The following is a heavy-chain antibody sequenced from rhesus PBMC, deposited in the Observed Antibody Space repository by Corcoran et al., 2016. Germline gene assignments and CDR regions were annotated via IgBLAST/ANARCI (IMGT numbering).Heavy chain of an antibody. CDR1: GGSISSNY. V-gene: IGHV4-160*01. Sequence: QVQLQQWGEGLVKPSETLSLTCAVYGGSISSNYWSWIRQPPGKGLELIGRIRRGGSTNYNPALKSRVTISIYTSKNQCSLKLSSVTAADTAVYYCASSPSGSWDYFDHWGQGVLVTVSS. CDR3: ASSPSGSWDYFDH. J-gene: IGHJ4*01. D-gene: IGHD6-25*01. CDR2: IRRGGST.